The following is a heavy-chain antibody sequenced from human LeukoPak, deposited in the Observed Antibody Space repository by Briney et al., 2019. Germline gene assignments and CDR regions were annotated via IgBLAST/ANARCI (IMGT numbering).Heavy chain of an antibody. V-gene: IGHV4-59*08. CDR3: ARLDCGADACYNY. J-gene: IGHJ4*02. D-gene: IGHD2-15*01. Sequence: SETLSLTCNVSGDFLSSDCWSWIRQPPAPGQGWIGYMNYSGRSSYNPPLNSRVTISVGKSNNQVSLKPRSVTAADTALYYCARLDCGADACYNYWGRGSLFTVS. CDR2: MNYSGRS. CDR1: GDFLSSDC.